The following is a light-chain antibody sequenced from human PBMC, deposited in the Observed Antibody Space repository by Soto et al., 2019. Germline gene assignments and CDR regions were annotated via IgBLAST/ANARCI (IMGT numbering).Light chain of an antibody. J-gene: IGKJ5*01. CDR1: QSVTTY. CDR2: GAS. Sequence: DIQMTQSPSTLSASVGDTVTVTCRASQSVTTYLNWYQHKPGKAPQLLIYGASRLQSGVPSRFSASGSATDFALTITSLQPEDFTTYYCHQSYSNPPTFGQGTRLEIK. CDR3: HQSYSNPPT. V-gene: IGKV1-39*01.